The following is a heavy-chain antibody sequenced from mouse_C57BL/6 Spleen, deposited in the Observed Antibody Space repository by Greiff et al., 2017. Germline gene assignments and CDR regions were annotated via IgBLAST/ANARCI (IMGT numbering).Heavy chain of an antibody. CDR2: INPNYGTT. D-gene: IGHD2-3*01. CDR1: GYSFTDYN. CDR3: ARAHDGYPYWYIDV. J-gene: IGHJ1*03. Sequence: VQLQQSGPELVKPGASVKISCKASGYSFTDYNMNWVKQSNGKSLEWIGVINPNYGTTSYNQKFKGKSTLTVDQSTSTAYMQLNSLTSEDSAVYSCARAHDGYPYWYIDVWGTGTTVTVSS. V-gene: IGHV1-39*01.